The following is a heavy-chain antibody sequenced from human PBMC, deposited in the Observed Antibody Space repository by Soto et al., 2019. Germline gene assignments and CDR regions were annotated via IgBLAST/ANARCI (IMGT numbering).Heavy chain of an antibody. V-gene: IGHV3-72*01. J-gene: IGHJ6*04. D-gene: IGHD3-16*01. CDR2: SRNKANSYST. Sequence: EVQLVESGGGLVQPGGSLRLSCAASGFTFSDHYMDWVRQAPGKGLEWVGRSRNKANSYSTEYAASGKGRFTISRDDSKNSLYLQMNSLETADRAVYYCARNTNYAVDVWGKGTTVTVSS. CDR3: ARNTNYAVDV. CDR1: GFTFSDHY.